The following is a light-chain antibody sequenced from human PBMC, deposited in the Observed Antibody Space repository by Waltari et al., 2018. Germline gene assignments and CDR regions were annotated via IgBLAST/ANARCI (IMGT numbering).Light chain of an antibody. Sequence: QSALTQPPSASGSPGQSATISCTGTSSDVGAYNYVSWYQQHPGKAPKLIIYEVTKWPSGVPDRFSGSKSGNTASLTVSGLQTEDEAEYYCSSYGGINNLLFGGGTKLTVL. J-gene: IGLJ2*01. CDR3: SSYGGINNLL. CDR2: EVT. CDR1: SSDVGAYNY. V-gene: IGLV2-8*01.